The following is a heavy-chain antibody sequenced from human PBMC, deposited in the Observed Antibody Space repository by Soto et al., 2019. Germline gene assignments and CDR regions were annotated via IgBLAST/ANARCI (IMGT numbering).Heavy chain of an antibody. CDR3: AKVKVQQNFGGGPLAS. J-gene: IGHJ4*02. CDR1: TFVFSVYS. V-gene: IGHV3-30-3*01. Sequence: QVQLEESGGGVVQPERSLRLSCTTSTFVFSVYSLHWVRQAPGKGLEWVALISHDGTNKYYADSVRGRFTISRDNSKEPSYLKWGSLRPGDPAFYFCAKVKVQQNFGGGPLASGGRGTRATASA. CDR2: ISHDGTNK. D-gene: IGHD1-1*01.